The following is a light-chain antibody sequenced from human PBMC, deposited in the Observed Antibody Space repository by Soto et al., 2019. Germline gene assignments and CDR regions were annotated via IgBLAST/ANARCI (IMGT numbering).Light chain of an antibody. CDR3: QQYNNWPPGRT. J-gene: IGKJ1*01. Sequence: EIVMTQSPATLSVPPGERATLSCRASQSVSSNLAWYQQKPVQAPRLLIYGASTRATGIPARFSGRGSGTESSLTSSSVLSDNVALSFCQQYNNWPPGRTFGKGTKVELK. CDR1: QSVSSN. CDR2: GAS. V-gene: IGKV3-15*01.